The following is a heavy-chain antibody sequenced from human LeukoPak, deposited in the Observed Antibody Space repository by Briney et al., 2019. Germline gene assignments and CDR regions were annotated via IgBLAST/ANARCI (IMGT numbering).Heavy chain of an antibody. D-gene: IGHD2-15*01. CDR1: GGSISSYY. J-gene: IGHJ6*03. CDR2: IYYSGST. Sequence: PSETLSLTCTVSGGSISSYYWSWIRQPPGKGLEWIGYIYYSGSTNYNPSLKSRVTISVDTSKNQFSLKLSSVTAADTAVYYCVCSRESESDGYYYHMDVWGKGTTVTVSS. CDR3: VCSRESESDGYYYHMDV. V-gene: IGHV4-59*01.